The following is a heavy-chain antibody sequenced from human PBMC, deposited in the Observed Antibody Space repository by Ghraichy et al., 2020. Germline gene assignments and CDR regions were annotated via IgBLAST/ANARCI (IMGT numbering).Heavy chain of an antibody. Sequence: SETLSLTCAVSGASVSSSSWNWYWHRQPTGKGPEWIGSVYYTGRTDYNPSLKSRVIMSMDIFKNQFYLNLTSVTAAGTAVYYCTRGGYPHLGNWGRGTPVTVSS. CDR1: GASVSSSSWN. D-gene: IGHD1-1*01. CDR2: VYYTGRT. J-gene: IGHJ4*02. V-gene: IGHV4-61*01. CDR3: TRGGYPHLGN.